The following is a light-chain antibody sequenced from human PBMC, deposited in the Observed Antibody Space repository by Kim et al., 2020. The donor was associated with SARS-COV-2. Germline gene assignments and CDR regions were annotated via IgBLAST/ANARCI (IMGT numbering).Light chain of an antibody. J-gene: IGKJ2*01. CDR2: GAS. CDR3: QRYGSSPYT. V-gene: IGKV3-20*01. Sequence: EIVLTQSPGTLSLSPGEGATLSCRASQSVGTYLAWYQQRPGQAPRLLMYGASMRATGISDRFSGSGSGTDFTLTITRLEPEDSAVYYCQRYGSSPYTFGQGTKLEI. CDR1: QSVGTY.